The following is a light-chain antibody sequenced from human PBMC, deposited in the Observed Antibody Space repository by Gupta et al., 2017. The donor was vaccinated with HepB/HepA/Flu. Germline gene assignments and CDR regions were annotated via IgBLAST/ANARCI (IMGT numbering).Light chain of an antibody. V-gene: IGKV3-15*01. Sequence: EIVMTHSPATLSVSPGERATLSCRASQSVSSNLAWYQQKPGQAPRLLIYGASTRDTGIPARFSGSGSGKEFTLTISSRQSEDFAVYYCQQYKNWPPYTFGQGTKMEIK. CDR1: QSVSSN. J-gene: IGKJ2*01. CDR3: QQYKNWPPYT. CDR2: GAS.